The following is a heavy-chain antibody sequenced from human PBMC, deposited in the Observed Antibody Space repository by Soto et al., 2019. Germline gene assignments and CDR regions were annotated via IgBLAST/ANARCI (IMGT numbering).Heavy chain of an antibody. V-gene: IGHV4-39*01. Sequence: QLQLQESGPGLVKPSETLSLTCNVSGGSIRSSGYYWGWIRQPPGKGLEWIGSIYYSGSTNFNPFLKSRVTRSEDTSKNQVSLKLSSVTAADTAVYHCARQNNWNDGGRSFDYWGQGILVTVSS. J-gene: IGHJ4*02. D-gene: IGHD1-20*01. CDR1: GGSIRSSGYY. CDR3: ARQNNWNDGGRSFDY. CDR2: IYYSGST.